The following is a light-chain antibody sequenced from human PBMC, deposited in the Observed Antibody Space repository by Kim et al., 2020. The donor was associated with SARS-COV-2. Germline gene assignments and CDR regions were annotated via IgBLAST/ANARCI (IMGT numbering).Light chain of an antibody. CDR2: GAS. CDR1: QSVSSN. Sequence: EIVMTQSPATLSVSPGERATLSCRASQSVSSNLAWYQQKPGQAPRLLIYGASTRATGIPARFSGSGSGTEFTLTISSLQYEDFAVYYCQQYNNWVTFGQGTKLEI. J-gene: IGKJ2*01. V-gene: IGKV3-15*01. CDR3: QQYNNWVT.